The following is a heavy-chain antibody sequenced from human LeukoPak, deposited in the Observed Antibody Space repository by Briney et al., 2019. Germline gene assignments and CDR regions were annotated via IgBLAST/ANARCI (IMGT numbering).Heavy chain of an antibody. CDR2: ISYDGSNK. CDR3: AENPNYDFWSGPDY. D-gene: IGHD3-3*01. V-gene: IGHV3-30*18. J-gene: IGHJ4*02. Sequence: GGSLRLSCAASGFTFSSYGMHWVRQAPGKGLGWVAVISYDGSNKYYADSVKGRFTISRDNSKNTLYLQMNSLRAEDTAVYYCAENPNYDFWSGPDYWGQGTLVTVSS. CDR1: GFTFSSYG.